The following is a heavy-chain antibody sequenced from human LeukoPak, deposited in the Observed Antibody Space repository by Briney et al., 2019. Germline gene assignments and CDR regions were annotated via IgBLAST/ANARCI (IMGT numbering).Heavy chain of an antibody. D-gene: IGHD6-13*01. CDR3: ARGMPNTQDSSSWHYYYYGMDV. J-gene: IGHJ6*02. CDR2: TYYRSKWYN. CDR1: GDSVSSNSAA. V-gene: IGHV6-1*01. Sequence: SQTLSLTCAISGDSVSSNSAAWNWIRQSPSRGLEWLGRTYYRSKWYNDYAVSVKSRITINPDTSKNQFSLQLNSVTPEDTAVYYCARGMPNTQDSSSWHYYYYGMDVWGQGTTVTVSS.